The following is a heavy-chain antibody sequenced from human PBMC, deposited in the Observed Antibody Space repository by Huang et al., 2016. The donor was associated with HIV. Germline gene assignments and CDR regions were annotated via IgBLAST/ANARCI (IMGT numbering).Heavy chain of an antibody. Sequence: QVQLVQSGSELKKPGASVKVSCRASGYTFTNYAMNWVRQAPGQGLEWLGWSNTKTGEPAYAQCFTGRFVFSLDTSVRTAYLQISSLKADDTGVYYCARGVAVTGGGAFDIWGQGTMVTVSS. J-gene: IGHJ3*02. D-gene: IGHD6-19*01. CDR3: ARGVAVTGGGAFDI. CDR2: SNTKTGEP. V-gene: IGHV7-4-1*02. CDR1: GYTFTNYA.